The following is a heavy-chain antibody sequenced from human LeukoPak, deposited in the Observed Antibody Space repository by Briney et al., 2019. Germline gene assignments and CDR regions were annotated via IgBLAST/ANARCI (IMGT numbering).Heavy chain of an antibody. CDR3: ARGRDNSGWYRGDWFDP. D-gene: IGHD6-19*01. CDR1: GGSISSYY. CDR2: IYYSGST. V-gene: IGHV4-59*01. Sequence: SETLSLTCTVSGGSISSYYWSWIRQPPGKGLEWIGYIYYSGSTNYNPSLKSRVTISVDTSKNQFSLKLSSVTAADTAVYYCARGRDNSGWYRGDWFDPWGQGTLVTVSS. J-gene: IGHJ5*02.